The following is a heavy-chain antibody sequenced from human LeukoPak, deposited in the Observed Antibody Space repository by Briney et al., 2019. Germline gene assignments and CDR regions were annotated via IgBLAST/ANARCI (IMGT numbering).Heavy chain of an antibody. CDR2: IIPIFGTA. CDR3: ANSQLSDRYYYYMDV. Sequence: SVKVSCKASGATFTCYAISWVPQAPGQGLEWMGGIIPIFGTANYAQKFQGRVTITADESTSTAYMELSSLRSEDTAVYYCANSQLSDRYYYYMDVWGKGTTVTVSS. D-gene: IGHD2-2*01. J-gene: IGHJ6*03. CDR1: GATFTCYA. V-gene: IGHV1-69*01.